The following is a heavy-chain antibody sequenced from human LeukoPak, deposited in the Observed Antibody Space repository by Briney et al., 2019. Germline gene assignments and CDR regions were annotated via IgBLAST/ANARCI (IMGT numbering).Heavy chain of an antibody. J-gene: IGHJ5*02. CDR2: ISGSGGST. D-gene: IGHD5-18*01. CDR1: GFTFSSYA. V-gene: IGHV3-23*01. CDR3: AKFGWIQLWLHGNDWFDP. Sequence: PGGSLRLSCAASGFTFSSYAMSWVRQAPGKGLEWVSAISGSGGSTYYADSVKGRFTISRDNSKNTLYLQMNSLRAEDTAVYYCAKFGWIQLWLHGNDWFDPWGQGTLVTVSS.